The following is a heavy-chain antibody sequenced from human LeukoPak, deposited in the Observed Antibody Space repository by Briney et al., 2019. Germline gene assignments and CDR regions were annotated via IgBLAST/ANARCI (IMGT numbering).Heavy chain of an antibody. CDR3: ARDLNDFWSGNNWFDP. D-gene: IGHD3-3*01. CDR1: GGTFSSYT. CDR2: IIPILGIA. J-gene: IGHJ5*02. Sequence: SVKVSCKASGGTFSSYTIGWVRQAPGQGLEWMGRIIPILGIANCAQKFQGRVTITADKSTSTAYMELSSLRSEDTAVYYCARDLNDFWSGNNWFDPWGQGTLVTVSS. V-gene: IGHV1-69*04.